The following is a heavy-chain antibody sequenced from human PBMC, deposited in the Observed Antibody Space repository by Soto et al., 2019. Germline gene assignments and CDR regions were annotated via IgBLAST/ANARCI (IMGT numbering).Heavy chain of an antibody. V-gene: IGHV4-59*08. CDR1: GGSIGNSY. Sequence: PSETLSLTCTVSGGSIGNSYWSWIRQSPGKGLEWIGYIYYSGSSNYNPPLKSRVSISVDTSKNQFSLKLSSVTAADTAVYYCARHSSSWPIFDYWGQGTLVTVS. J-gene: IGHJ4*02. CDR2: IYYSGSS. D-gene: IGHD6-13*01. CDR3: ARHSSSWPIFDY.